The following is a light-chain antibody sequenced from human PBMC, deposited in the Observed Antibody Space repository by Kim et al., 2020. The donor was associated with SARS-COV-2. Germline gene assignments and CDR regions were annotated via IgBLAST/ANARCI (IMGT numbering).Light chain of an antibody. CDR1: QSLLHNNGYNY. CDR2: LGS. V-gene: IGKV2-28*01. J-gene: IGKJ1*01. CDR3: MQARQPPRT. Sequence: DIVMTQSPLSLPVTPGEPASISCRSSQSLLHNNGYNYLDWYMPKPGQSPQLLIYLGSNRASGVPDRFSGSGSGTDFTLRISRVEAEDVGVYYCMQARQPPRTFGQGTKVDIK.